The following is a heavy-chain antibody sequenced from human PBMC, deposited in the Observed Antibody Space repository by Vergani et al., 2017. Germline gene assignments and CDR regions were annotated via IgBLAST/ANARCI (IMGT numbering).Heavy chain of an antibody. D-gene: IGHD3-16*01. CDR2: IYTSGST. V-gene: IGHV4-61*02. J-gene: IGHJ4*02. CDR3: ARRGEGGSGFDY. Sequence: QVQLQESGPGLVKPSQTLSLTCTVSGGSISSGSYYWSWIRQPAGKGLEWIGRIYTSGSTNYNPSLKSRVTISVDTSKNQFSLKLSSVTAADTAVYYCARRGEGGSGFDYWGQGTLVTVSS. CDR1: GGSISSGSYY.